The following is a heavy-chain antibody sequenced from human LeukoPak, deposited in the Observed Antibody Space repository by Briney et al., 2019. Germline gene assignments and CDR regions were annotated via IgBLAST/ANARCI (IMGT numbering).Heavy chain of an antibody. CDR2: INQDGTEK. V-gene: IGHV3-7*03. CDR1: GFTFTTYW. D-gene: IGHD2-15*01. CDR3: ARVLRYCSGGNCYSGGLGYMDV. J-gene: IGHJ6*03. Sequence: GGSLRLSCAASGFTFTTYWMSWVRQSPGKGLEWVANINQDGTEKYYVDSVKGRFTISRDNAKNSLDLQMNSLRAEDTAVYYCARVLRYCSGGNCYSGGLGYMDVWGKGTTVTVSS.